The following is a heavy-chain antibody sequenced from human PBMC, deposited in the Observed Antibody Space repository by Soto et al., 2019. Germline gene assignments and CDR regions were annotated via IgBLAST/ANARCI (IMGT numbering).Heavy chain of an antibody. CDR3: AHRRTDTTLATDWFDP. V-gene: IGHV2-5*02. CDR1: GFSLSTSGVG. D-gene: IGHD5-18*01. J-gene: IGHJ5*02. Sequence: QITLKESGPPLVKPTQTLTLTCTFSGFSLSTSGVGVGWIRQPPGKALEWLALIYWDDDKRYRPSLKSRLTTTTDTSKNQVVLTMTNMDPVDTATYYCAHRRTDTTLATDWFDPWGQGTLVTVSS. CDR2: IYWDDDK.